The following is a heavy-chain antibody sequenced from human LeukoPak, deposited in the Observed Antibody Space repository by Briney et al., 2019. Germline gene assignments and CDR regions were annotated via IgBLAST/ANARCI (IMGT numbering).Heavy chain of an antibody. CDR3: ARGKLVDTAILNYGMDV. CDR1: GGTFSSYA. D-gene: IGHD5-18*01. J-gene: IGHJ6*02. V-gene: IGHV1-69*13. Sequence: SVKVSCKASGGTFSSYAISWVRQAPGQGLEWMGRIIPIFGTANYAQRFQGRVTITADESTSTAYMELSSLRSEDTAVYYCARGKLVDTAILNYGMDVWGQGTTVTVSS. CDR2: IIPIFGTA.